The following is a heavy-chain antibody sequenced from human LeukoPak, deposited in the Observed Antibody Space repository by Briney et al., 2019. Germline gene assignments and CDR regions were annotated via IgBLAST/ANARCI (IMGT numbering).Heavy chain of an antibody. CDR2: IYYSGST. D-gene: IGHD3-3*01. V-gene: IGHV4-39*07. J-gene: IGHJ3*02. Sequence: SETLSLTCTVSGGSISSSSYYWGWIRQPPGKGLEWIGGIYYSGSTYYNPSLKSRVTISVDTSKNQFSLKLSSVTAADTAVYYCARVGLRFLEWLLYPTPGAFDIWGQGTMVTVSS. CDR1: GGSISSSSYY. CDR3: ARVGLRFLEWLLYPTPGAFDI.